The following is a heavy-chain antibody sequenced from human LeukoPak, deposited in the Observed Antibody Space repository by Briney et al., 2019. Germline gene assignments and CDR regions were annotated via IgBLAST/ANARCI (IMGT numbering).Heavy chain of an antibody. J-gene: IGHJ4*02. CDR3: ARAEQLVAFDY. CDR1: GFTVSSNY. V-gene: IGHV3-66*01. CDR2: IYSGGST. Sequence: GGSLRLSCAASGFTVSSNYMSWVRQAPGKGLEWVSVIYSGGSTYYADSVKGRITISRDNSKNTLYLQMNSLRAEDTAVYYCARAEQLVAFDYWGQGTLVTVSS. D-gene: IGHD6-6*01.